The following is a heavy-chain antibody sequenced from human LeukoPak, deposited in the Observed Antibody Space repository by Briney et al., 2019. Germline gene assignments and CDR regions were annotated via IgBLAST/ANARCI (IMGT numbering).Heavy chain of an antibody. CDR1: RYTFTDYY. CDR3: ARQYSSASFDF. Sequence: SVEVSCKASRYTFTDYYIHWVRQAPGQGLGWMGWFNPYTGGTNYAEKFQGTVTMAGDTSINTAYMQLKSLTSDDMALYYCARQYSSASFDFWGHGTLVTVSS. D-gene: IGHD6-19*01. CDR2: FNPYTGGT. J-gene: IGHJ4*01. V-gene: IGHV1-2*02.